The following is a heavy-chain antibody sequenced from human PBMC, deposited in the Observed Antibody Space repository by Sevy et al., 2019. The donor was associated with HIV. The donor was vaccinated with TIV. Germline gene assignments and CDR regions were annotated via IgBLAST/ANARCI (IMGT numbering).Heavy chain of an antibody. CDR1: GFTFSSYS. Sequence: GGSLRLSCAASGFTFSSYSMNWVRQAPGKGLEWVSSISSSSSYIYYADSVKGRFTISRDNAKNSLYLQMNSLRAEETAVYYCARDFGSTYYYDSSGYTPEGMDVWGQGTTVTVSS. D-gene: IGHD3-22*01. CDR2: ISSSSSYI. CDR3: ARDFGSTYYYDSSGYTPEGMDV. V-gene: IGHV3-21*01. J-gene: IGHJ6*02.